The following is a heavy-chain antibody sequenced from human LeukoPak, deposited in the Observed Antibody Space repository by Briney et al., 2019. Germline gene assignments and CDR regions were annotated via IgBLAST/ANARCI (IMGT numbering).Heavy chain of an antibody. CDR3: ARDLHYGSADY. D-gene: IGHD3-10*01. Sequence: GGSLRLSCAASGFTVSSNYMSWVRQAPGKGLEWVSCIKSDGSSTIYADSVKGRFTISRDNAKNTLYLQMNSLRAEDTALYYCARDLHYGSADYWGQGTLVAVSS. J-gene: IGHJ4*02. V-gene: IGHV3-74*01. CDR2: IKSDGSST. CDR1: GFTVSSNY.